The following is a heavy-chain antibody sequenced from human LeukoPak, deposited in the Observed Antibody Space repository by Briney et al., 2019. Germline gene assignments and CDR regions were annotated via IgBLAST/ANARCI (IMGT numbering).Heavy chain of an antibody. Sequence: GGSLRLSCAASGITFSDHYTNWIRQAPGKGLEWVSYISSSGRTIDYADSVKGRFTISRDNAKKSLYLQMNSLRTEDTAVYYCARTKSENAYGQHHGLDNWGQGILVTVSS. V-gene: IGHV3-11*01. CDR3: ARTKSENAYGQHHGLDN. J-gene: IGHJ4*02. CDR2: ISSSGRTI. CDR1: GITFSDHY. D-gene: IGHD3-10*01.